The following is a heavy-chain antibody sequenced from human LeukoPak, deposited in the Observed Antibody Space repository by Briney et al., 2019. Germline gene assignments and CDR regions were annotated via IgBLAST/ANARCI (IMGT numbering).Heavy chain of an antibody. Sequence: SVKVSCKASGFTFTSSAVQWVRQARGQRLEWIGWIVVGSGNTNYAQKFQERVTTTRDMSTSTAYMELSSLRSEDTAVYYCAAVFTQWLQSDRFDPWGQGTLVTVSS. D-gene: IGHD5-12*01. CDR2: IVVGSGNT. V-gene: IGHV1-58*01. CDR3: AAVFTQWLQSDRFDP. CDR1: GFTFTSSA. J-gene: IGHJ5*02.